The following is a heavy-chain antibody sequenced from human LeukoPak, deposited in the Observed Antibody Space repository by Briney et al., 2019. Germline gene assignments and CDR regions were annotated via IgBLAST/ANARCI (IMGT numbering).Heavy chain of an antibody. V-gene: IGHV3-30*18. CDR2: ISYDGSNK. J-gene: IGHJ5*02. Sequence: GGSLRLSCAASGFTFSSYGMHWVRQAPGKGLEWVSVISYDGSNKYYADSVKGRFTISRDNSKNTLYLQMNSLRAEDTAVYYCAKDRGDSSSWFDPWGQGTLVTVSS. CDR3: AKDRGDSSSWFDP. CDR1: GFTFSSYG. D-gene: IGHD6-13*01.